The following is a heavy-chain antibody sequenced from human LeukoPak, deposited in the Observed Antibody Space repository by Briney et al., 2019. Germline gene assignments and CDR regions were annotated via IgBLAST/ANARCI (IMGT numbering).Heavy chain of an antibody. D-gene: IGHD1-1*01. CDR3: ARDQQYNRPAGWFDP. V-gene: IGHV4-4*07. Sequence: SETLSLTCTVSGGSISSYYWSWLRQPAGKGLEWIGRIYTSGSTNYNPSLKSRVTISIDTSKNQFSLKLSSVTAADTAVYYCARDQQYNRPAGWFDPWGQGTLVTVSS. J-gene: IGHJ5*02. CDR1: GGSISSYY. CDR2: IYTSGST.